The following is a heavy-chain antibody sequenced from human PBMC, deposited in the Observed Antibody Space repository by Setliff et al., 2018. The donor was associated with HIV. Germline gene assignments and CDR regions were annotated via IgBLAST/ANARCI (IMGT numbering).Heavy chain of an antibody. J-gene: IGHJ3*02. Sequence: PSQTLSLTCAISGDNVSSGTSAWSWIRQSPSRGLEWLGRTYYRSTWRFGYADSVRGRISIAPDTPKNQFSMQLKSVTPEDAAVYFCVRDRGISSFETWGQGTKVTVSS. V-gene: IGHV6-1*01. CDR3: VRDRGISSFET. CDR2: TYYRSTWRF. CDR1: GDNVSSGTSA. D-gene: IGHD3-10*01.